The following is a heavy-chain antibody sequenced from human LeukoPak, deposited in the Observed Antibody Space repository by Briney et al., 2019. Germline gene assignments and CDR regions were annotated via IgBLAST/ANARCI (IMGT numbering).Heavy chain of an antibody. J-gene: IGHJ6*04. Sequence: ASVKVSCKASGGTFSSYAISWVRQAPGQGLEWMGGITPIFGTANYAQKFQGGVTITADESTSTAYMELSSLRSEDTAVYYCASDRGYCGGDCPYYYYGMDVWGKGTTVTVSS. CDR3: ASDRGYCGGDCPYYYYGMDV. CDR1: GGTFSSYA. V-gene: IGHV1-69*13. CDR2: ITPIFGTA. D-gene: IGHD2-21*02.